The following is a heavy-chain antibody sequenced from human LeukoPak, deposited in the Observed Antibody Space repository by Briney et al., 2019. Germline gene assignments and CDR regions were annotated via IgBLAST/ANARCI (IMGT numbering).Heavy chain of an antibody. D-gene: IGHD1-26*01. J-gene: IGHJ4*02. CDR2: IYYSGST. CDR3: ARSIAGVGSK. V-gene: IGHV4-39*07. CDR1: GGSISSSSYY. Sequence: PSETLSLTCTVSGGSISSSSYYWGWIRQPPGKGLEWIGSIYYSGSTYYNPSLKSRVTISVDTSKNQFSLKLSSVTAADTAVYYCARSIAGVGSKWGQGTLVTVSS.